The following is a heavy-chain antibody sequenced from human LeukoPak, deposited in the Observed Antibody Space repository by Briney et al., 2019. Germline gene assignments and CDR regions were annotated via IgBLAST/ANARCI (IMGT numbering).Heavy chain of an antibody. CDR2: ISYDGSNK. Sequence: GRSLRLSCAASGFTFSSYGMHWVRQAPGKGLEWVAVISYDGSNKYYADSVKGRFTISRDNSKNTLYLQMNSLRAEDTAVYYCARGSAYSYDFTRRERTKSRLDYWGQGTLVTVSS. CDR3: ARGSAYSYDFTRRERTKSRLDY. J-gene: IGHJ4*02. CDR1: GFTFSSYG. V-gene: IGHV3-30*03. D-gene: IGHD5-18*01.